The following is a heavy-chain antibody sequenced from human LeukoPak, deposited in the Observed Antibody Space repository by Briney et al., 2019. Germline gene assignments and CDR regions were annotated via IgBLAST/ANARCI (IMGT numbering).Heavy chain of an antibody. CDR2: ISSSGSTI. J-gene: IGHJ4*02. Sequence: GGSLRLSCAASGFTFSDYYMSWIRQAPGKGLEWVSYISSSGSTIYYADSVKGRFTISRDNSKNTLYLLMSSLRADDTAVYYCAKETSMQLWNYYYFDYWGQGALVTVSS. D-gene: IGHD3-10*01. CDR3: AKETSMQLWNYYYFDY. V-gene: IGHV3-11*01. CDR1: GFTFSDYY.